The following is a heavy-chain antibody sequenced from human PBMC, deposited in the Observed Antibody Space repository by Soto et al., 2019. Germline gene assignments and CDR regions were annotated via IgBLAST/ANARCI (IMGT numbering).Heavy chain of an antibody. CDR3: ARLGYYYYMDV. V-gene: IGHV4-59*08. CDR1: GGSISSYY. Sequence: LSLTCTVSGGSISSYYWSWIRQPPGKGLEWIGYIYYSGSTNYNPSLKSRVTISVDTSKNQFSLKLSSVTAADTAVYYCARLGYYYYMDVWGKGTTVTVS. J-gene: IGHJ6*03. CDR2: IYYSGST. D-gene: IGHD3-16*01.